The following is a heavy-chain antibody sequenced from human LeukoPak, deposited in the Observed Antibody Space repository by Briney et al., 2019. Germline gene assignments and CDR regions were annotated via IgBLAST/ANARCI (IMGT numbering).Heavy chain of an antibody. D-gene: IGHD4-17*01. CDR3: ARLPGGYGDYGTIDY. J-gene: IGHJ4*02. CDR1: GYSFTSYW. CDR2: IYPGDSDT. V-gene: IGHV5-51*01. Sequence: GESLKISCKGSGYSFTSYWIGWVRQMPGKGLEWMGIIYPGDSDTRYSPSFQGQVTISADKSISTAYLQWSSLKASDTAMYYCARLPGGYGDYGTIDYWGQGTLVTVSS.